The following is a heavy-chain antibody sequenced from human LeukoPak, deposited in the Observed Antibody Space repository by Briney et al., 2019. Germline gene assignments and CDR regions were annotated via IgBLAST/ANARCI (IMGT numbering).Heavy chain of an antibody. CDR3: ARGAITIFGVVIIRGNWFDP. CDR2: INHSGST. Sequence: SETLSLTCAVYGGSFSGYHWSWIRQPPGKGLEWIEEINHSGSTNYNPSLKSRVTISVDTSKNQFSLKLSSVTAADAAVYYCARGAITIFGVVIIRGNWFDPWGQGTLVTVSS. V-gene: IGHV4-34*01. CDR1: GGSFSGYH. J-gene: IGHJ5*02. D-gene: IGHD3-3*01.